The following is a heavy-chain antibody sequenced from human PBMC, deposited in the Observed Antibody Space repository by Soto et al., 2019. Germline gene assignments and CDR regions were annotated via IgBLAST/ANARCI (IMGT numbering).Heavy chain of an antibody. D-gene: IGHD3-10*01. J-gene: IGHJ4*02. V-gene: IGHV4-39*01. CDR2: IYYSGST. CDR1: GGSISSSSYY. CDR3: ARRRSSLLLGFGESEYYFDY. Sequence: SETLSLTCTVSGGSISSSSYYWGWIRQPPGKGLEWIGSIYYSGSTYYNPSLKSRVTISVDTSKNQFSLKLSSVTAADTAVYDFARRRSSLLLGFGESEYYFDYWGQGTLVTVSS.